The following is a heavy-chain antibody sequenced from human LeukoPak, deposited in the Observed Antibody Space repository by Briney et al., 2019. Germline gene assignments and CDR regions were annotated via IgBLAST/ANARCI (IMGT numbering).Heavy chain of an antibody. CDR3: ARGGGLDYYYYYMDV. CDR1: GGSITSSDYY. J-gene: IGHJ6*03. CDR2: IFYSGST. D-gene: IGHD3-16*01. V-gene: IGHV4-39*01. Sequence: SETLSLTCTVSGGSITSSDYYWGWIRQSPGTGLEWIGTIFYSGSTYYNPSLKSRVTISVDTSKKQFSLKLRSVTAADRAVYYCARGGGLDYYYYYMDVWGKGTTVTISS.